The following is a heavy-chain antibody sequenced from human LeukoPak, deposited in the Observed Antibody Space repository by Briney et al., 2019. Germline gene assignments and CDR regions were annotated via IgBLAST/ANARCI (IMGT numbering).Heavy chain of an antibody. Sequence: ETLSLTCTVSGGSISSSSYYWGCIRQAPGKGLEWVSVIGGSGATTSYADSVKGRFTISRDNSKNTVYLQMNSLRAEDTAVYYCAKRTTESSGWYSFDHWGQGTLVTVSS. J-gene: IGHJ4*02. CDR3: AKRTTESSGWYSFDH. V-gene: IGHV3-23*01. CDR1: GGSISSSSYY. D-gene: IGHD6-19*01. CDR2: IGGSGATT.